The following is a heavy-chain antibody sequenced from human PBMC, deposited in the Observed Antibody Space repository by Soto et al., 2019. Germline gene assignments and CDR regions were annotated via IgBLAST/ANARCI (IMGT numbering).Heavy chain of an antibody. V-gene: IGHV1-69*06. CDR3: AGRCDSTSCLAHFDY. CDR1: GGTFNNYV. D-gene: IGHD2-2*01. J-gene: IGHJ4*02. Sequence: GASVKFSCKASGGTFNNYVINWVRQAPGQGLEWMGGIIPIFGTANYAQKFQGRVTITADKSTSTAYMELNSLRSEDTAVYYCAGRCDSTSCLAHFDYWGQGXLVTVYS. CDR2: IIPIFGTA.